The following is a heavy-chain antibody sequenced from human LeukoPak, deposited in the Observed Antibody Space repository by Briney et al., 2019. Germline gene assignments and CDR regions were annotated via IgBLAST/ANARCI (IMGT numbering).Heavy chain of an antibody. Sequence: GGSLRLSCAASGFTFSSYGMSWVRQAPGKGLEWVSVIYSGGSTYYADSVKGRFTISRDNSKNTLYLQMNSLRAEDTAVYYCARDRLGGSVYWGQGTLVTVSS. V-gene: IGHV3-66*01. CDR1: GFTFSSYG. J-gene: IGHJ4*02. CDR3: ARDRLGGSVY. D-gene: IGHD1-26*01. CDR2: IYSGGST.